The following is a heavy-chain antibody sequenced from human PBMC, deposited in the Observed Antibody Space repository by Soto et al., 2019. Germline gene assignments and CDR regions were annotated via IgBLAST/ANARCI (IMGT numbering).Heavy chain of an antibody. J-gene: IGHJ4*02. CDR3: AKDTTMTTLTYSSGWYDLGY. CDR2: ISWDGGST. D-gene: IGHD6-19*01. V-gene: IGHV3-43*01. Sequence: EVQLVESGGVVVQPGGSLRLSCAASGFTFDDYTMHWVRQAPGKGLEWVSLISWDGGSTYYADSVKGRFTISRDNSKNSLYLQMNSLRTEDTALYYCAKDTTMTTLTYSSGWYDLGYWGQGTLVTVSS. CDR1: GFTFDDYT.